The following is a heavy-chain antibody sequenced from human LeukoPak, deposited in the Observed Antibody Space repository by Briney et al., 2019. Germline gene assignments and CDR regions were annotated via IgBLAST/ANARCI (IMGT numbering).Heavy chain of an antibody. D-gene: IGHD3-22*01. Sequence: ASVKVSCKASGYTFTGYYMHWVRQAPGQGLEWMGWINPNSGGTNYAQKFQGRVTMTRDTSISTAYMELSRLRSDNTAVYYCARPHSSGNYYHYFDYWGQGTLVTVSS. J-gene: IGHJ4*02. V-gene: IGHV1-2*02. CDR3: ARPHSSGNYYHYFDY. CDR2: INPNSGGT. CDR1: GYTFTGYY.